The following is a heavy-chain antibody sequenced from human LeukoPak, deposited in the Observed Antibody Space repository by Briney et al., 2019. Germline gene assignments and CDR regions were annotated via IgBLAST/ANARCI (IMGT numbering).Heavy chain of an antibody. V-gene: IGHV4-4*08. CDR1: GGSISSYY. J-gene: IGHJ4*02. CDR3: ARESYSSGWYKDY. CDR2: IYYSGSA. D-gene: IGHD6-19*01. Sequence: SETLSLTRTVSGGSISSYYWSWIRQPPGKGLEWIGYIYYSGSAYSNPSLKSRVTISVDTSKNQFSLKLSSVTAADTAVYYCARESYSSGWYKDYWGQGILVAVSS.